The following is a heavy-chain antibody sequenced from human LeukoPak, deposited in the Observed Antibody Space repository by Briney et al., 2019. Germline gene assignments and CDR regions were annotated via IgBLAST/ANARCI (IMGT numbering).Heavy chain of an antibody. J-gene: IGHJ4*02. D-gene: IGHD3-22*01. Sequence: GGSLRLSCAASGFTFRNYGMHWVRQAPGKGLEWVTVIWYDGSNQKYADSVKGRFTISRDHSSNTLYLQMDSPRADDTALYYCAKDLGNYFDTSGYDYWGQGTLVTVSS. CDR1: GFTFRNYG. CDR2: IWYDGSNQ. V-gene: IGHV3-33*06. CDR3: AKDLGNYFDTSGYDY.